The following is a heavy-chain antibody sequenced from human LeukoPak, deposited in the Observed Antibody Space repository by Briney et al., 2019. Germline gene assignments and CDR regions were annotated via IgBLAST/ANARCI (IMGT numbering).Heavy chain of an antibody. D-gene: IGHD3-22*01. V-gene: IGHV3-23*01. CDR3: AKGGIVVAPGY. CDR2: ISGSGGST. Sequence: GGTLRLSCAASGFTFSYYGMSWVRQAPGKGLEWVSGISGSGGSTYYADSVKGRFTISRDNSKNTLYLQMNSLRAEDTAVYYCAKGGIVVAPGYWGQGTLVTVSS. CDR1: GFTFSYYG. J-gene: IGHJ4*02.